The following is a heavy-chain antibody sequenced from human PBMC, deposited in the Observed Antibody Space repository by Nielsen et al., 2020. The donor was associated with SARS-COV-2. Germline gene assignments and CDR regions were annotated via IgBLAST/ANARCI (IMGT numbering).Heavy chain of an antibody. V-gene: IGHV3-74*01. CDR2: ISSDGTKT. CDR3: ARYDYGGNPGEDYGMDV. CDR1: GFTLSRYW. D-gene: IGHD4-23*01. Sequence: GESLKISCAASGFTLSRYWMNWVRQVPGKGLAWVSRISSDGTKTTYADSVKGRFTISRDNSKNTVYLQMNSLRAEDTAVYYCARYDYGGNPGEDYGMDVWGQGTTVTVSS. J-gene: IGHJ6*02.